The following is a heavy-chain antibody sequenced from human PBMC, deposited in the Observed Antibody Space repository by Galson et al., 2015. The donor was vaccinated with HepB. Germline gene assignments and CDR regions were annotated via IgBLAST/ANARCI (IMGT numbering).Heavy chain of an antibody. CDR3: ARHGNIVVVVAARAFDI. CDR2: IYTSGST. D-gene: IGHD2-15*01. Sequence: SYYWSWIRQPAGKGLEWIGRIYTSGSTNYNPSLKSRVTMSVDTSKNQFSLKLSSVTAADTAVYYCARHGNIVVVVAARAFDIWGQGTMVTVSS. V-gene: IGHV4-4*07. J-gene: IGHJ3*02. CDR1: SYY.